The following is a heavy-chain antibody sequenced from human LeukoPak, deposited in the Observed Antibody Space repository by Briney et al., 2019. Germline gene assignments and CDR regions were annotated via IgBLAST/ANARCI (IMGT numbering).Heavy chain of an antibody. CDR3: ARDYCSGGSSYSDY. V-gene: IGHV3-48*03. CDR1: GFTFRSYE. CDR2: ISSSGSTI. D-gene: IGHD2-15*01. J-gene: IGHJ4*02. Sequence: GGSLRLSCAASGFTFRSYEMNWVRQAPGKGLEWVSYISSSGSTIYYADSVKGRFTISRDNAKNSLYLQMNSLRAEDTAVYYCARDYCSGGSSYSDYWGQGTLVTVSS.